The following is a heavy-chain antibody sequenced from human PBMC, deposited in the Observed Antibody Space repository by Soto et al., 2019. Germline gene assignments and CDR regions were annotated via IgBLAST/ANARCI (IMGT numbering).Heavy chain of an antibody. J-gene: IGHJ4*02. CDR1: GFTFSSFV. V-gene: IGHV3-30*18. CDR3: AKEGGLSGSYYISSSYYFDY. CDR2: ISYDGSDK. Sequence: GGSLRLSCAASGFTFSSFVMHWVRQAPDKGLQWVAVISYDGSDKYYADSVKGRFTISRDNSKNTLYLQMNSLRAEDTSVYYCAKEGGLSGSYYISSSYYFDYWGQGTLVTVSS. D-gene: IGHD1-26*01.